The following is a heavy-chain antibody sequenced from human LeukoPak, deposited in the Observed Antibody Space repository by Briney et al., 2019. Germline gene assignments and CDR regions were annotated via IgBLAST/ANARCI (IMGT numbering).Heavy chain of an antibody. Sequence: SETLSLTCNVSGYSITSGYYWSWIRQPPGRGLEWIANIYHSRSTYYNPSLKSRVTISVDTSKNQFSLRLSSVTAADTAVYYCARDSISPMSGTYSDYWGQGTLVTVSS. CDR3: ARDSISPMSGTYSDY. D-gene: IGHD1-26*01. CDR2: IYHSRST. CDR1: GYSITSGYY. J-gene: IGHJ4*02. V-gene: IGHV4-38-2*02.